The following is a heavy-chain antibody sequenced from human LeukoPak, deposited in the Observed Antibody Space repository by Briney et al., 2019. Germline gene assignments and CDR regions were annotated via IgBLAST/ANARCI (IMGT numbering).Heavy chain of an antibody. V-gene: IGHV4-61*02. CDR3: SRDYYDRFDP. J-gene: IGHJ5*02. CDR2: IYTSGST. CDR1: AGSISSGSYY. D-gene: IGHD3-22*01. Sequence: TSETLSLTCALSAGSISSGSYYWSWIRQPAGKGLEWIGRIYTSGSTNYNPSLKRRVTISVDTSKNQFSLKLSSVTAADTAVYYCSRDYYDRFDPWGQGTLVTVSS.